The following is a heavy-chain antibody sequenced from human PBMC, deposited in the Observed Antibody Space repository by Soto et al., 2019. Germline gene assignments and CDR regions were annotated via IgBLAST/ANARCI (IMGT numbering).Heavy chain of an antibody. Sequence: PGGSLRLSCAASGFTFSSYAMTWVRHAPGKGLEWVSVIYSGGSTYYADSVKGRFTISRDNSKNTLYLQMNSLRAEDTAVYYCARADDSSGYTRGKYYYYAMDVWGQGTTVTVSS. CDR2: IYSGGST. D-gene: IGHD3-22*01. V-gene: IGHV3-66*01. J-gene: IGHJ6*02. CDR1: GFTFSSYA. CDR3: ARADDSSGYTRGKYYYYAMDV.